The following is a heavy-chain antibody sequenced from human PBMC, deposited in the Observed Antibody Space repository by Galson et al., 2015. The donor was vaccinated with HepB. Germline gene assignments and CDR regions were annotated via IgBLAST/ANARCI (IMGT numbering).Heavy chain of an antibody. Sequence: QSGAEVKKPGESLRISCKGSGYNFTLYWISWVRQLPGKGLEWMGRIDPSDSYTNYSPSFRGHVTISADKSMTIAYLQWSSLKASDTATYYCARLNYAYGMGVWGQGTTVTVSS. V-gene: IGHV5-10-1*01. J-gene: IGHJ6*02. CDR3: ARLNYAYGMGV. CDR1: GYNFTLYW. CDR2: IDPSDSYT.